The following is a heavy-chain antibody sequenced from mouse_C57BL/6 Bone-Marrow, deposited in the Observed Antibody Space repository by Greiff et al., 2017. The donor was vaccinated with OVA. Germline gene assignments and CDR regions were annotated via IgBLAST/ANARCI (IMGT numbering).Heavy chain of an antibody. CDR1: GYTFTSYT. Sequence: LQEPGAELARPGASVKLSCKASGYTFTSYTMHWVKQRPGQGLEWIGYINPSSGYTKYNQKFKDKATLTADKSSSTAYMQLRSLTSEDSAVYSSARAHYSPIDYWGQGTSLTVSS. V-gene: IGHV1-4*01. CDR2: INPSSGYT. D-gene: IGHD1-1*01. J-gene: IGHJ2*02. CDR3: ARAHYSPIDY.